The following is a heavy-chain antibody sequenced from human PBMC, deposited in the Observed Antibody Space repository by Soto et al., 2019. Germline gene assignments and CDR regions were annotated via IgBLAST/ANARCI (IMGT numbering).Heavy chain of an antibody. V-gene: IGHV1-8*01. D-gene: IGHD3-10*01. CDR2: MNPNSGNT. CDR3: ARGSNEYYYGSVSYFDY. Sequence: QVQRVQSGAEVKKPGASVKVSCKASGYTFTSYDINWVRQATGQGLEWMGWMNPNSGNTGYAQKFQGRVTMTRNTSISTAYMELSSLRSEDTAVYYCARGSNEYYYGSVSYFDYWGQGTLVTVSS. J-gene: IGHJ4*02. CDR1: GYTFTSYD.